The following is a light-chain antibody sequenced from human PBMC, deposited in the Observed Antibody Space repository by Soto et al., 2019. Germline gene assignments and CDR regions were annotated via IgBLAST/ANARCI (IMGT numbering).Light chain of an antibody. Sequence: DIQMTQSPSSLSASVGDRVTITCRASQSISSYLNWYQQKPGKAPKLLIYAASSLQSGVPSRFSGSGSGTDFTLTISSLQPEDFATYYCQQVNVYPSNFGGGPKLDIK. CDR2: AAS. V-gene: IGKV1-39*01. J-gene: IGKJ4*01. CDR3: QQVNVYPSN. CDR1: QSISSY.